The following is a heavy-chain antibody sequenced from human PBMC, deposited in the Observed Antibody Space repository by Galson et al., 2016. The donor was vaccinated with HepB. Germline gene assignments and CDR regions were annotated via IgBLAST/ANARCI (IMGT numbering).Heavy chain of an antibody. Sequence: SVKVSCKASGYTFTGYYMHWVRQAPGQGLEWMGWINPNSGGTNYAQKFQGRVTMTRDTSISTAYMELSRLRSDDTAVYYCARDWNGDYETECFDYWGQGTLVTVSS. D-gene: IGHD4-17*01. CDR2: INPNSGGT. J-gene: IGHJ4*02. V-gene: IGHV1-2*02. CDR1: GYTFTGYY. CDR3: ARDWNGDYETECFDY.